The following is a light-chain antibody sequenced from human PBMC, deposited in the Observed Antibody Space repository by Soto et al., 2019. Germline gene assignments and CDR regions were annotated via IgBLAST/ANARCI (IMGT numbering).Light chain of an antibody. Sequence: QSVLTQPASVSGFPGQSSTISCTGTSSDVGGYNYVSWYQHHPGKAPKLMIYDVSKQPSGVSNRFSGSKSGNTASLTISGLQPEDEADYYCCSYTTSNTRQIVFGTGTKVTVL. CDR3: CSYTTSNTRQIV. CDR1: SSDVGGYNY. J-gene: IGLJ1*01. CDR2: DVS. V-gene: IGLV2-14*03.